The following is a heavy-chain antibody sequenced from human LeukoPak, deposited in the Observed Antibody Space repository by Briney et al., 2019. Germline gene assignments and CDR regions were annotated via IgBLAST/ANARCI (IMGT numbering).Heavy chain of an antibody. CDR2: INHSGST. CDR1: GGSFSGYY. CDR3: ARDTGGKKYSSGWYGNWFDP. J-gene: IGHJ5*02. D-gene: IGHD6-19*01. V-gene: IGHV4-34*01. Sequence: SETLSLTCAVYGGSFSGYYWSWIRQPPGKGLEWIGEINHSGSTNYNPSLKSRVTISVDTSKNQFSLKLSSVTAADTAVYYCARDTGGKKYSSGWYGNWFDPWGQGTLVTVSS.